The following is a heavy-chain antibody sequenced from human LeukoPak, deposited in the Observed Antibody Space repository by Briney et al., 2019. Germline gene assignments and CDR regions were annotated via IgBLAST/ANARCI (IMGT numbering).Heavy chain of an antibody. CDR3: AKDYVSGTTDY. Sequence: PGGSLRLSCAASGITFSTYAMNWVRQAPGKGLEWVSVISGSAASTSYADSVKGRFTISRDNSRNTLYLQMKSLRADDTAVYYCAKDYVSGTTDYWGQGTLVTVSS. V-gene: IGHV3-23*01. CDR2: ISGSAAST. J-gene: IGHJ4*02. D-gene: IGHD1-14*01. CDR1: GITFSTYA.